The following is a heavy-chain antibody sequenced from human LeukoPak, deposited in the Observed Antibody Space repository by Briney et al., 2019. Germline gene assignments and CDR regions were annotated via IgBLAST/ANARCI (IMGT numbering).Heavy chain of an antibody. CDR2: IYYSGST. Sequence: SETLSLTCTVSGGSISSSSYYWGWIRQPPGKGLEWIGSIYYSGSTYYNPSLKSRVTISVDTSKNQFSLRLSSVTAADTAVYFCARGFRGDNFDYWGQGTLVTVSS. CDR1: GGSISSSSYY. J-gene: IGHJ4*02. D-gene: IGHD7-27*01. V-gene: IGHV4-39*07. CDR3: ARGFRGDNFDY.